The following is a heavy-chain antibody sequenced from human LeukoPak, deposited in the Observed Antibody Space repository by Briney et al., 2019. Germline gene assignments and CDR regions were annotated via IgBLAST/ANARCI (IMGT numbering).Heavy chain of an antibody. Sequence: GGSLRLSCAASGFTFDDYAMHWVRQVPGEGLEWVSLISGDGDSTYYADSVKGRFTISRDNSKNSLYLQMNSLRTEDTALYYCAKDRLSSSWDFDSWGQATLVTVSS. V-gene: IGHV3-43*02. CDR1: GFTFDDYA. CDR3: AKDRLSSSWDFDS. D-gene: IGHD6-13*01. J-gene: IGHJ4*02. CDR2: ISGDGDST.